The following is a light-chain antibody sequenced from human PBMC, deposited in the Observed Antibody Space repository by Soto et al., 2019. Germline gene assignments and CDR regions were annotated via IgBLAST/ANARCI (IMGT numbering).Light chain of an antibody. V-gene: IGKV1-5*01. CDR1: QSISGW. Sequence: DIQMTQSPSTLSASVGDRVTITCRASQSISGWLAWYQQKPGKAPKLLIYDASSLESGVPSRFSGSGSGTEFTLTISSLQPDDFAPYYCQQYSFFPWTFGQGTKLQSK. J-gene: IGKJ2*02. CDR3: QQYSFFPWT. CDR2: DAS.